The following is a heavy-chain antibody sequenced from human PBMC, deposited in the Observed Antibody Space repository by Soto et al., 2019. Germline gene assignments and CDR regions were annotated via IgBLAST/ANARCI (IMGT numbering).Heavy chain of an antibody. CDR2: ISYDGSNK. V-gene: IGHV3-30*03. Sequence: QVQLVESGGGVVQPGRSLSLACAASGFPFTTYGMHWVREGPGKGLEWVAVISYDGSNKYYADYVKGRFTISRDNSKNTLYMQMNSLRPEDTALYYCVGGQYYFDYRGQGTLVTVSS. J-gene: IGHJ4*02. CDR1: GFPFTTYG. D-gene: IGHD3-10*01. CDR3: VGGQYYFDY.